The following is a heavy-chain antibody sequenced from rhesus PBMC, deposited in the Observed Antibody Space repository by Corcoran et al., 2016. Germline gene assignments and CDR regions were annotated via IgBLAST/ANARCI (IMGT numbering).Heavy chain of an antibody. J-gene: IGHJ4*01. CDR1: GFSITTTATG. CDR3: ARGGRWLVVGGFDY. Sequence: QVTLKESGPALVKPTQTLTLTCTFSGFSITTTATGVGWIRQPPGKAQEWLTSIYWNDSKYYSTTLKSRHTSSKDTTKNQVGLTMHNMDPVDTATYYCARGGRWLVVGGFDYWGQGVLVTVSS. D-gene: IGHD6-37*01. CDR2: IYWNDSK. V-gene: IGHV2-95*01.